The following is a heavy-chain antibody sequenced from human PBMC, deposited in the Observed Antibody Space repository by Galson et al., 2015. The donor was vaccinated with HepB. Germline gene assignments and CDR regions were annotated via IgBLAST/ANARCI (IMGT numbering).Heavy chain of an antibody. J-gene: IGHJ5*02. Sequence: SVKVSCKASGGTFSSYATSWVRQAPGQGLEWMGGIIPIPGIANYAQKFQGRVTITADKSTSTAYMELSSLRSEDTAVYYCARGEGVAAEETNWFDPWGQGTLVTVSS. CDR3: ARGEGVAAEETNWFDP. D-gene: IGHD6-13*01. CDR2: IIPIPGIA. CDR1: GGTFSSYA. V-gene: IGHV1-69*10.